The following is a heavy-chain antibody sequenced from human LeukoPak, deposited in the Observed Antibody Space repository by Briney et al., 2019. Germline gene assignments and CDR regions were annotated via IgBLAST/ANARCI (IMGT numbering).Heavy chain of an antibody. D-gene: IGHD4-23*01. CDR2: ISSSSSYI. Sequence: PGGSLRLSCAVSGFTFSSYSMNWDRQAPGKGLEWVSSISSSSSYIYYADSVKGRFTISRDNAKNSLYLQMNSLRAEDTAVYYCARDDQTTVVTPDYWGQGTLVTVSS. V-gene: IGHV3-21*01. CDR1: GFTFSSYS. CDR3: ARDDQTTVVTPDY. J-gene: IGHJ4*02.